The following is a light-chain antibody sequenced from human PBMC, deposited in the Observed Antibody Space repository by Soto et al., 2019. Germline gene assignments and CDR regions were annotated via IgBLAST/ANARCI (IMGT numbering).Light chain of an antibody. Sequence: EIVLTQSPATLSLSPGERATLSCRASQSVSTSLVWYQQKPGQAPRLLIYAASNRATGIPARFSGSGSGTDFTLTISSLEPEDFAVYYCQQRSNWPLTFGGGTKVEIK. CDR3: QQRSNWPLT. CDR2: AAS. V-gene: IGKV3-11*01. J-gene: IGKJ4*01. CDR1: QSVSTS.